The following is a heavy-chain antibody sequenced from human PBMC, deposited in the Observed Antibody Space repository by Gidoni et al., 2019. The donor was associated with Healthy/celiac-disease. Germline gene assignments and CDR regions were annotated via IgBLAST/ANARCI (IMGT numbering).Heavy chain of an antibody. Sequence: EVQLVESGGGLVQPGGSLRLYCAASGFTFSSYSMNWVRQAPGKGLEWVSYISSSSSTIYYADSVKGRFTISRDNAKNSLYLQMNSLRAEDTAVYYCARDLGPGGMDVWGQGTTVTVSS. J-gene: IGHJ6*02. CDR1: GFTFSSYS. CDR2: ISSSSSTI. CDR3: ARDLGPGGMDV. V-gene: IGHV3-48*04.